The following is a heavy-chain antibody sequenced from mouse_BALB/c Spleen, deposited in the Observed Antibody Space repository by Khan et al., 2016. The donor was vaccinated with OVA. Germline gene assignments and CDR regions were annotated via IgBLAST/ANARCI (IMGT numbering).Heavy chain of an antibody. CDR3: ARRYYYGHWYFDV. V-gene: IGHV3-2*02. J-gene: IGHJ1*01. CDR1: GYSITSDYA. D-gene: IGHD1-1*01. CDR2: ISYSGST. Sequence: EVQLQESGPGLVKPSQSLSLTCTVTGYSITSDYAWNWIQQFPGNKLEWMGYISYSGSTGYNPSLKSRISITRDTSNNQFFLQLNSVTTEDTATYYCARRYYYGHWYFDVWGAGTTVTVSS.